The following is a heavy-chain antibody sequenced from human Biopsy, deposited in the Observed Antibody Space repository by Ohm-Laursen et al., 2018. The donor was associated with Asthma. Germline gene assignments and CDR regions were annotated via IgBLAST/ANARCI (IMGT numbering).Heavy chain of an antibody. CDR1: GFTFRSYA. CDR3: VKDTVEDRGGYYTFDV. CDR2: GGSYYDGGLK. V-gene: IGHV3-30-3*01. D-gene: IGHD3-22*01. Sequence: SLRLSCAASGFTFRSYAMHWVRQAPGKGLEWVAVGGSYYDGGLKYYADSVNGRFTVSRDDSKDTLYLQMRSLRADDTAVYYCVKDTVEDRGGYYTFDVWGQGTKVTVSS. J-gene: IGHJ3*01.